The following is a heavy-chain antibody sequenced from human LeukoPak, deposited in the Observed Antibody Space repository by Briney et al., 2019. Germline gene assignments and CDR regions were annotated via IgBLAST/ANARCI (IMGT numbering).Heavy chain of an antibody. CDR1: GFIFDNYA. Sequence: SLRLSCKASGFIFDNYAMHWVRRAPGKGLEWVSGMSWNSVVIGYADSVKGRFTISRDSAKNSLYLLMNSLRAEDTAFYYCAKDIYATGWATSFDSWGQGTLVTVSS. CDR3: AKDIYATGWATSFDS. V-gene: IGHV3-9*01. D-gene: IGHD6-19*01. J-gene: IGHJ4*02. CDR2: MSWNSVVI.